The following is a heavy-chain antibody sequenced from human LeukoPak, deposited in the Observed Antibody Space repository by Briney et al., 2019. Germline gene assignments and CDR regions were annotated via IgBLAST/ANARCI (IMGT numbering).Heavy chain of an antibody. Sequence: PGGSLRLSCAASGFTFSAYWMSWLRQAPGKGLEWVAVISYDGSNKYYADSVKGRFTISRDNSKNTLYLQMNSLRAEDTAVYYCARDSTSGYDYEDYWGQGTLVTVSS. D-gene: IGHD5-12*01. CDR3: ARDSTSGYDYEDY. CDR2: ISYDGSNK. V-gene: IGHV3-30-3*01. J-gene: IGHJ4*02. CDR1: GFTFSAYW.